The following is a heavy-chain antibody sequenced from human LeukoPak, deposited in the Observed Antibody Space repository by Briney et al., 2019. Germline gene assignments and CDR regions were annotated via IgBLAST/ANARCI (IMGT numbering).Heavy chain of an antibody. CDR1: GYTFTGYY. Sequence: ASVKVSCKASGYTFTGYYMRWVRQAPGQGLEWMGWINPNSGGTNYAQKFQGWVTMTRDTSISTAYMELSRLRSDDTAVYYCARAESYYYYYGMDVWGQGTTVTVSS. J-gene: IGHJ6*02. CDR3: ARAESYYYYYGMDV. CDR2: INPNSGGT. V-gene: IGHV1-2*04.